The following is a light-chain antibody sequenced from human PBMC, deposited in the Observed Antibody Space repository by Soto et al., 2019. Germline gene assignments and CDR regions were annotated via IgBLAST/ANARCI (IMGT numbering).Light chain of an antibody. CDR1: QSVSSN. J-gene: IGKJ5*01. CDR2: GAS. CDR3: QQYGSSPIT. Sequence: ELVMTQSPATLSVSPGERATLSCRASQSVSSNLAWYQQKPGQAPRLLIYGASSRATGIPDRFSGSGSGTDFTLTISRLEPEDFAVYYCQQYGSSPITFGRGTRLEI. V-gene: IGKV3-20*01.